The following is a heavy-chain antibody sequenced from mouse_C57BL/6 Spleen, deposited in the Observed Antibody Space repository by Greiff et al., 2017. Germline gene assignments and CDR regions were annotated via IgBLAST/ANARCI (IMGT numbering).Heavy chain of an antibody. CDR3: ARSNYYSNYLDY. Sequence: DVKLVESGGGLVKPGGSLKLSCAASGFTFSDYGMHWVRQAPEKGLEWVAYISSGSSTIYYADTVKGRFTISRDNAKNTLFLQMTSLRSEDTSMYYGARSNYYSNYLDYWGQGTSVTVSS. D-gene: IGHD2-5*01. J-gene: IGHJ4*01. CDR2: ISSGSSTI. CDR1: GFTFSDYG. V-gene: IGHV5-17*01.